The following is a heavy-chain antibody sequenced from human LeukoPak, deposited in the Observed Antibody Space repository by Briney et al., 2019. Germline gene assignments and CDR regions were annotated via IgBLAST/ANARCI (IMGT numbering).Heavy chain of an antibody. Sequence: GRSLRLSCAASGFTFSSNAMHWVRQAPGKGLDWEAVISYDGSNTYYADSVKGRFTISRDNSKNTLYLQMNSLRAEDTAVYYSASSHYATLTGYYRTFSPPDNWGQGTLVTVSS. CDR2: ISYDGSNT. D-gene: IGHD3-9*01. CDR1: GFTFSSNA. V-gene: IGHV3-30*04. J-gene: IGHJ4*02. CDR3: ASSHYATLTGYYRTFSPPDN.